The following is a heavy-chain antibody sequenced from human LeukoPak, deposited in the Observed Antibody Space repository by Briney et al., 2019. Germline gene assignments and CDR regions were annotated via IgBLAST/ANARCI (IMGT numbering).Heavy chain of an antibody. D-gene: IGHD3-22*01. J-gene: IGHJ3*02. Sequence: GGSLRLSCAASGFTFSSYAMSWVRQAPGKGLEWVSAISGSGGSTYYADSVKGRFTISRDNSKNTLYLQMNSLRAEDTAVYYCAKLAHYYDSGGYYPNDAFDIWGQGTMVTVSS. V-gene: IGHV3-23*01. CDR2: ISGSGGST. CDR3: AKLAHYYDSGGYYPNDAFDI. CDR1: GFTFSSYA.